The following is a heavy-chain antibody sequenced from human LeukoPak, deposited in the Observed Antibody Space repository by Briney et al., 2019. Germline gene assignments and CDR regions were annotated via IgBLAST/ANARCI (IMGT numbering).Heavy chain of an antibody. CDR1: GFAFSNTG. D-gene: IGHD4-17*01. CDR3: ARGAGGAWPFDY. CDR2: ISPTGEGT. V-gene: IGHV3-23*01. Sequence: GGSLRLSCAASGFAFSNTGMTWVRQAPGRGLEWVSTISPTGEGTHYADSVKGRFTISRDNSKNTLSLEMNSLRADDTATYYCARGAGGAWPFDYWGQGTRVIVSS. J-gene: IGHJ4*02.